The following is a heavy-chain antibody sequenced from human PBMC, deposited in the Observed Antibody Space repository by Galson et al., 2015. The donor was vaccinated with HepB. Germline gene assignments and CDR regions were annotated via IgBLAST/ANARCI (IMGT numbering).Heavy chain of an antibody. CDR2: IDWDDDK. V-gene: IGHV2-70*01. CDR1: GFSLSTSGMC. CDR3: ARTRGGYDYVWGSYRYLYFDY. D-gene: IGHD3-16*02. J-gene: IGHJ4*02. Sequence: PALVKPPQTLTLTCTFSGFSLSTSGMCVSWIRQPPGKALEWLALIDWDDDKYYSTSLKTRLTISKDTSKNQVVLTMTNMDPVDTATYYCARTRGGYDYVWGSYRYLYFDYWGQGTLVTVSS.